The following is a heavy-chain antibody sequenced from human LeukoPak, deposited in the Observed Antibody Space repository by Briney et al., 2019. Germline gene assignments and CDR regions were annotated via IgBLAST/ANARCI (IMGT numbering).Heavy chain of an antibody. CDR1: GFTFSGSA. CDR3: ARAKPKNMVRGLIMRRESRYYFVY. Sequence: PGGSLRLSCAASGFTFSGSAMHWVRQAPGKGLEWVSVIYSGGSTYYADSVKGRFTISRDNYKSTLYIQMNSTRAEDTAVYCCARAKPKNMVRGLIMRRESRYYFVYWGQGTLVTVSS. D-gene: IGHD3-10*01. J-gene: IGHJ4*02. CDR2: IYSGGST. V-gene: IGHV3-53*01.